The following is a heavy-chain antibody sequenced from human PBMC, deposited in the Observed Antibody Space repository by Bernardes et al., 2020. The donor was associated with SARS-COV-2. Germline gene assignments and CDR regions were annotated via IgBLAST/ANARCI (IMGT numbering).Heavy chain of an antibody. CDR3: ARGWDIVSIWDS. J-gene: IGHJ4*02. CDR2: IRASGRT. D-gene: IGHD5-12*01. CDR1: GDSINTSTYF. Sequence: SEPLSLTCSVSGDSINTSTYFWSWNRQPDGTGMEWIGRIRASGRTYDNPSFEGRVTVSVDTSNNQFDLSLRSLTAADTAIYYCARGWDIVSIWDSWGRGVLVTVSS. V-gene: IGHV4-61*02.